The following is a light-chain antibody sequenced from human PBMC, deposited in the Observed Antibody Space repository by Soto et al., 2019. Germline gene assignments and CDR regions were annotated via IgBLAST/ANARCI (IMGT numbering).Light chain of an antibody. CDR1: SSDVGGYNY. CDR2: DVS. V-gene: IGLV2-11*01. Sequence: QSVLTQPRSVSGSPGQSVTISCTGTSSDVGGYNYVSWYQQHPGKAPKLVIYDVSKRPSGVPDRFSGSKSANTASLTISGLQGEDEADYYCCSYAGNSLWVFGGGTKLTVL. CDR3: CSYAGNSLWV. J-gene: IGLJ3*02.